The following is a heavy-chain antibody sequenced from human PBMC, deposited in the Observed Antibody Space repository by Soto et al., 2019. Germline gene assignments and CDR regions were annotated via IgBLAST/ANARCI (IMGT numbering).Heavy chain of an antibody. J-gene: IGHJ6*02. V-gene: IGHV4-59*01. D-gene: IGHD5-12*01. CDR3: ARGGIVATIPYYYSGMDV. CDR2: IYYSGST. CDR1: GGSISSYY. Sequence: SETLSLTCTVSGGSISSYYWSWIRQPPGKGLEWIGYIYYSGSTNYNPSLKSRVTISVDTSKNQFSLKLSSVTAADTAVYYCARGGIVATIPYYYSGMDVWGQGTTVTVSS.